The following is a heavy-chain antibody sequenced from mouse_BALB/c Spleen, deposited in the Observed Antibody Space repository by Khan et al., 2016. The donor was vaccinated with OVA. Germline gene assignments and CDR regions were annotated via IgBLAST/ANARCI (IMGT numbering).Heavy chain of an antibody. CDR3: ARCETTVADD. J-gene: IGHJ2*01. Sequence: QVQLQQPGPELVKPGASVKMSCKASGYIFTDYIISWVKQRTGQGLEWIGEMYPGSGSTYYNEKFKGKATLTADKSSNTAYMQLSSLPSEDSAVYFCARCETTVADDWGKGTTLTVSS. V-gene: IGHV1-77*01. CDR2: MYPGSGST. CDR1: GYIFTDYI. D-gene: IGHD1-1*01.